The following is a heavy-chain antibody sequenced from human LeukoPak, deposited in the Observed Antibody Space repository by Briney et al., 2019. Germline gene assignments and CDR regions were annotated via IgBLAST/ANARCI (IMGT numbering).Heavy chain of an antibody. CDR3: ARDLYGSGKIPFDY. Sequence: GGSLRLSCAASGFTFSSYEMNWVRQAPGKGLEWVSYISSSGSTIYYADSVKGRFTISRDNAKNSLYLQMNSLRAEDTAVYYCARDLYGSGKIPFDYWGQGTLVTVSS. J-gene: IGHJ4*02. CDR1: GFTFSSYE. V-gene: IGHV3-48*03. D-gene: IGHD3-10*01. CDR2: ISSSGSTI.